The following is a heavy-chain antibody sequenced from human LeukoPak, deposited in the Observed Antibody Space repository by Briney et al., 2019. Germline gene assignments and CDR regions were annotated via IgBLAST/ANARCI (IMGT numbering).Heavy chain of an antibody. D-gene: IGHD1-26*01. J-gene: IGHJ4*02. CDR3: ARPRSGSYYFDY. CDR2: IYSGGIT. Sequence: GGSLRLSCAASGFIVSSTSMSWVRQAPGKGLEWVSLIYSGGITYYADSVKGRFTISRDNSKNTLYLQMSSLRAEDTALYYCARPRSGSYYFDYWGQGTLVTVSS. CDR1: GFIVSSTS. V-gene: IGHV3-66*04.